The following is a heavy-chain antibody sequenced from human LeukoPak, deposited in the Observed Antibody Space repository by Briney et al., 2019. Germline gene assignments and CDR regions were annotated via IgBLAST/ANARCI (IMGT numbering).Heavy chain of an antibody. Sequence: ASVKVSCKASGFMFSNYGIIWVRQAPGQGFEWLGWISGSNGDTYYTRRFQGRVTMTEDTSTDTAYMELSSLRSEDMAVYYCATDQPRGEGRYYWGQGTLVTVSS. D-gene: IGHD2-21*01. CDR1: GFMFSNYG. CDR2: ISGSNGDT. CDR3: ATDQPRGEGRYY. V-gene: IGHV1-18*03. J-gene: IGHJ4*02.